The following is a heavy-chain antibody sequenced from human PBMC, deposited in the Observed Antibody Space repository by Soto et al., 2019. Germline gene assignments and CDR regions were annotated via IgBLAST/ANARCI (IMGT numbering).Heavy chain of an antibody. CDR1: GGSVSSGSYQ. V-gene: IGHV4-61*01. CDR2: IHVSGST. Sequence: SGTLSLTCTVSGGSVSSGSYQWTWIRQPPGKGLEWIGYIHVSGSTNDNPSLKGRVTMSIDTSKNQLSLKLSSVTAADTAVYYCARDGHGMDVWGQGTKVTVSS. J-gene: IGHJ6*02. CDR3: ARDGHGMDV.